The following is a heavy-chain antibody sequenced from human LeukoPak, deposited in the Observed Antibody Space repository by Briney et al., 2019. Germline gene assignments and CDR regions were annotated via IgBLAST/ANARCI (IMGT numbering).Heavy chain of an antibody. V-gene: IGHV3-9*01. CDR1: GFTFDDYA. D-gene: IGHD3-16*01. Sequence: GGSLRPSCAASGFTFDDYAMHWVRQAPGKGLEWVSGISWNSGSIGYADSVKGRFTISRDNAKNSLYLQMNSLRAEDTALYYCAKDIYGHYYYMDVWGKGTTVTVSS. CDR3: AKDIYGHYYYMDV. CDR2: ISWNSGSI. J-gene: IGHJ6*03.